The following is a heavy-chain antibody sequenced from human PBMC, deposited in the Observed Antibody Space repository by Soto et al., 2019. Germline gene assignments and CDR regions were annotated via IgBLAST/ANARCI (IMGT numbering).Heavy chain of an antibody. CDR2: ISYDGSNK. D-gene: IGHD6-13*01. CDR3: AKVRAASPYYYYYGMDV. V-gene: IGHV3-30*18. J-gene: IGHJ6*02. Sequence: QVQLVESGGGVVQPGRSLRLSCAASGFTFSSYGMHWVRQAPGKGLEWVAVISYDGSNKYYADSVKGRFTISRDNSKNMLYLQMNSLRAEDTAVYYCAKVRAASPYYYYYGMDVWGQGTTVTVSS. CDR1: GFTFSSYG.